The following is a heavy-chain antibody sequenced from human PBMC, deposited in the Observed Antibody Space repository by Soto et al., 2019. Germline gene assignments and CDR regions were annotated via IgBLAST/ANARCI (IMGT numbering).Heavy chain of an antibody. V-gene: IGHV1-69*06. CDR2: IIPIFGTA. CDR1: RGTFSSYA. Sequence: QVQLVQSGAEVKKPGSSVKVSCKASRGTFSSYAISWVRQAPGQGLEWMGGIIPIFGTANYAQKFQGRVTITADKSTSTAYMELSSLRSEDTAVYYCAGTLYGGNSGAFDIWGQGTMVTVSS. D-gene: IGHD2-21*02. CDR3: AGTLYGGNSGAFDI. J-gene: IGHJ3*02.